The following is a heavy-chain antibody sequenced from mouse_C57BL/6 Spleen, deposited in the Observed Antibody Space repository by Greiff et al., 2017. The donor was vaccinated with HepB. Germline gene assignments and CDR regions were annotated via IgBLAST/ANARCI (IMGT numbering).Heavy chain of an antibody. CDR1: GYTFTSYW. CDR3: ARGGAVIGNFDV. CDR2: IDPSDSYT. J-gene: IGHJ1*03. D-gene: IGHD1-1*01. V-gene: IGHV1-69*01. Sequence: QVQLQQPGAELVMPGASVKLSCKASGYTFTSYWMHWVKQRPGQGLEWIGEIDPSDSYTNYNQKFKGKSTLTVDKSSSTAYMQLSIQTSEDYAVYYCARGGAVIGNFDVWGTGTTVTVSS.